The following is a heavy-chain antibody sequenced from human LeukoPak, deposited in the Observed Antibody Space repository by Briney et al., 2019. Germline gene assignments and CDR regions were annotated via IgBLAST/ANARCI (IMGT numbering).Heavy chain of an antibody. CDR3: ARGMGYSYGHPQGAFDI. CDR2: INVDKGNT. CDR1: GYTFTSYT. J-gene: IGHJ3*02. Sequence: ASVKVSCKASGYTFTSYTMHWVRQAPGQRLEWMGWINVDKGNTKYSQKFQDRVIISWDTSASTAYMELRSLRSEDTAVYYCARGMGYSYGHPQGAFDIWGQGTMVTVSS. V-gene: IGHV1-3*01. D-gene: IGHD5-18*01.